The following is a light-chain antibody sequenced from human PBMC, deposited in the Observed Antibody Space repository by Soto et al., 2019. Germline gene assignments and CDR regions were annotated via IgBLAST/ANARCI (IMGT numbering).Light chain of an antibody. CDR2: SNN. J-gene: IGLJ2*01. V-gene: IGLV1-44*01. CDR1: SSNIGSNT. CDR3: ATWDSSLSAAV. Sequence: QSVLTQPPSASGTPGQRVTISCSGSSSNIGSNTVNWYQQLPGTAPKLLIYSNNQRPSGVPDRFSGSKSGTSASLAISGLQSEDEADYYCATWDSSLSAAVFGGGTKVTVL.